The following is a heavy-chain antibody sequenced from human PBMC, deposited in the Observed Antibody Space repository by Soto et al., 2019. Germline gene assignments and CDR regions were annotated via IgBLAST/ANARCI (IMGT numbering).Heavy chain of an antibody. CDR2: INAGNGGT. D-gene: IGHD2-15*01. J-gene: IGHJ5*02. CDR3: ATDRGGYCSGGSCSEAWFDP. Sequence: QVQLVQSGAEEKKPGASVKVSCKASGYTFTSYPMNWLRQAPGQRPEWMGWINAGNGGTKYSQKFQGRVSITRDTSASTAYMHLSRLRSEDTAVYYCATDRGGYCSGGSCSEAWFDPWGQGTLVTVSS. V-gene: IGHV1-3*05. CDR1: GYTFTSYP.